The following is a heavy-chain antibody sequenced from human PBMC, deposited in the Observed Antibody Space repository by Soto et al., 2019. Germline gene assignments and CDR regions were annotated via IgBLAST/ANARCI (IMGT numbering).Heavy chain of an antibody. Sequence: SQTLSLTCAISGDSVSSNSAAWNWIRQSPSRGLEWLGRTYYRSKWYNAYAVSVKSRITINPDTSKNQFSLQLNSVTPEDTAVYYCARASESGWKNAFDIWGQGTMVTVSS. CDR3: ARASESGWKNAFDI. J-gene: IGHJ3*02. V-gene: IGHV6-1*01. CDR1: GDSVSSNSAA. CDR2: TYYRSKWYN. D-gene: IGHD1-1*01.